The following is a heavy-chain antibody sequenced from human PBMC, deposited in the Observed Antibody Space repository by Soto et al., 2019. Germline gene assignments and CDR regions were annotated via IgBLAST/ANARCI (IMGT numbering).Heavy chain of an antibody. Sequence: GASVKVSCKASGYTFTSYGISWVRQAPGQGLEWMGWISAYNGNTNYAQKLQGRVTMTTDTSTSTAYMELRSLRSDDTAVYYCARDKKYYYDSSGYYLHFQHWGQGTLVTVSS. D-gene: IGHD3-22*01. V-gene: IGHV1-18*01. CDR1: GYTFTSYG. CDR2: ISAYNGNT. J-gene: IGHJ1*01. CDR3: ARDKKYYYDSSGYYLHFQH.